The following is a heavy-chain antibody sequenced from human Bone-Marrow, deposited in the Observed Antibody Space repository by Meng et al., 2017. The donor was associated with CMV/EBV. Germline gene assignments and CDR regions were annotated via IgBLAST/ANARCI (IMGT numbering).Heavy chain of an antibody. D-gene: IGHD6-19*01. CDR3: AKDRGAIAVAGTGFDY. Sequence: GESLKISCAASGFTVSSNEMSWVRQAPGKGLEWVAFIRYDGSNKYYADSVKGRFTISRDNSKNTLYLQMNSLRAEDTAVYYCAKDRGAIAVAGTGFDYWGQGTLVTVSS. J-gene: IGHJ4*02. CDR2: IRYDGSNK. V-gene: IGHV3-30*02. CDR1: GFTVSSNE.